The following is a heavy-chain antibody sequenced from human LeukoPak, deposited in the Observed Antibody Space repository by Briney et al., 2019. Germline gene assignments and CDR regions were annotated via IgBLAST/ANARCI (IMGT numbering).Heavy chain of an antibody. CDR2: IYYSGST. Sequence: SETLSLTCTVSGGSISSGGYYWSWIRQPPGKGLEWIGYIYYSGSTYYNPSLKSRVTISVDTSKNQFSLKLSSVTAADTAVYYCARVGGLWFGELRAFDIWGQGTMVTVSS. V-gene: IGHV4-30-4*01. J-gene: IGHJ3*02. CDR3: ARVGGLWFGELRAFDI. CDR1: GGSISSGGYY. D-gene: IGHD3-10*01.